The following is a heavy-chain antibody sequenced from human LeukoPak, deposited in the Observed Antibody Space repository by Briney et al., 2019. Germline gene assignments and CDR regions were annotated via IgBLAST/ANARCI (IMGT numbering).Heavy chain of an antibody. D-gene: IGHD6-19*01. CDR3: ARVSPIAVAGSSYYYAMDV. V-gene: IGHV4-61*02. Sequence: PSETLSLTCTVSGGSISSSSYYWTWIRQPAGKGLEWIGRIYSSGTTTYNPSLKSRVAMSVDTSRNQFSLKLSSVTAADTAVYYCARVSPIAVAGSSYYYAMDVWGQGTTVTVSS. J-gene: IGHJ6*02. CDR1: GGSISSSSYY. CDR2: IYSSGTT.